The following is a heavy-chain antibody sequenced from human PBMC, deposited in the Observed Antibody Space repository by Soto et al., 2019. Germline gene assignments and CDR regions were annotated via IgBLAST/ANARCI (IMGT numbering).Heavy chain of an antibody. J-gene: IGHJ2*01. D-gene: IGHD3-22*01. CDR1: GYTFTSYG. V-gene: IGHV7-4-1*01. CDR3: ARYYYDSSGSHWYFDL. CDR2: INTNTGNP. Sequence: ALVKVSCKASGYTFTSYGISWVRQAPGQGLEWMGWINTNTGNPTYAQGFTGRFVFSLDTPVSTAYLQICSLKAEDTAVYYCARYYYDSSGSHWYFDLLGRGTLVTVSS.